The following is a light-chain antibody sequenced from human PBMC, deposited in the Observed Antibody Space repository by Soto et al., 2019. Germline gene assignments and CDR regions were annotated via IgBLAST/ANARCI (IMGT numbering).Light chain of an antibody. J-gene: IGKJ2*01. Sequence: EIVLTQSPGTLSLSPGERATLSCRASQSVSSSYLAWYQQKPGQAPRLLIYGASSRATGIPDRFSGSGSGTDFTITISRLEPEDFAPCHCHHYGSSPAFGQGTKLEIK. CDR3: HHYGSSPA. CDR1: QSVSSSY. CDR2: GAS. V-gene: IGKV3-20*01.